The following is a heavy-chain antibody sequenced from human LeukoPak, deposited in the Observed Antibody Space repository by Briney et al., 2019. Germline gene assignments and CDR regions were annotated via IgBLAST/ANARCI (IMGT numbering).Heavy chain of an antibody. J-gene: IGHJ4*02. V-gene: IGHV1-2*06. D-gene: IGHD5-24*01. CDR1: GYTFTGYY. Sequence: ASVKVSCRASGYTFTGYYIHWVRQAPGQGLEWMGRINPNSGGTNYAQKFQGRVTMTRDTSISTAYMELSRLRSDDTAVYYCARDFKLNYDYWGQGTLVTVSS. CDR2: INPNSGGT. CDR3: ARDFKLNYDY.